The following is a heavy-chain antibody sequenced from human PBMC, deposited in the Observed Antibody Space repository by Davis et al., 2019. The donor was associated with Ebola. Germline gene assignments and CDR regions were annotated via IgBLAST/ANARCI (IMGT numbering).Heavy chain of an antibody. CDR1: GFSFSSYN. CDR2: VWSEGSNQ. J-gene: IGHJ3*01. Sequence: GESLKISCEASGFSFSSYNMHWVRQAPGRGLEWVAIVWSEGSNQYYADSMHGRFRISRDNSKNILYLQMYSLRAEDTAIYYCARQWSGSPLGAFDVWGQGTRVTVSS. CDR3: ARQWSGSPLGAFDV. V-gene: IGHV3-33*03. D-gene: IGHD3-3*01.